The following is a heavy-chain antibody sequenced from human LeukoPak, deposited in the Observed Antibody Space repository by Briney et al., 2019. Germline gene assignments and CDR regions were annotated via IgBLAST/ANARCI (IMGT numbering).Heavy chain of an antibody. CDR1: GYTFTSYD. CDR3: ARGLTTEYSSSSLDFDY. J-gene: IGHJ4*02. Sequence: GASVKVSCKPSGYTFTSYDINWLRQATGQGLEWMGWMNPNSGNTGYAQKFQGRVTMTRTTSISTAYMELSSLRSEDTAVYYCARGLTTEYSSSSLDFDYWGQGTLVTVSS. CDR2: MNPNSGNT. D-gene: IGHD6-6*01. V-gene: IGHV1-8*01.